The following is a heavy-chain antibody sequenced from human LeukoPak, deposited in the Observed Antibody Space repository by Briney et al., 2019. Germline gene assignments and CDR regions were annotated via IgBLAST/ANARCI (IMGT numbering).Heavy chain of an antibody. CDR2: ISGRSYSM. Sequence: PGGSLRLSCAASGFSFNESYMTWIRQAPGKGLEWVAYISGRSYSMYYADSVKGRFNISRDNSLNSLYLHMSSLRADDTAVCYCVRGKRRFDYWGQGTLVTVSS. CDR3: VRGKRRFDY. J-gene: IGHJ4*02. V-gene: IGHV3-11*01. CDR1: GFSFNESY.